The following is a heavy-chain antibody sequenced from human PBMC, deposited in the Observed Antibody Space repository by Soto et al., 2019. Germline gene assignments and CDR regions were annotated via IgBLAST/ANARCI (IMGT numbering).Heavy chain of an antibody. CDR1: GYTFTSYG. V-gene: IGHV1-18*01. D-gene: IGHD6-19*01. CDR3: ATPRLGLQQGLGDDYSYYYGMDV. J-gene: IGHJ6*02. CDR2: LSAYNRNT. Sequence: QVQLVQSGAEVKKPGASVKVSCKASGYTFTSYGISWVRQAPGQGLEWMGWLSAYNRNTNYAQKLQGRVTRTTDTSTITAYMELRSLRSDDTAVYYCATPRLGLQQGLGDDYSYYYGMDVWGQGTTVTVSS.